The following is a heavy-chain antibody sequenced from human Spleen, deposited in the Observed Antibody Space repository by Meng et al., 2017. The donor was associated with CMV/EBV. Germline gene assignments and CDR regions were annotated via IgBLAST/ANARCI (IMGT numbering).Heavy chain of an antibody. CDR1: GLTFSTYT. CDR3: ATSWWGD. Sequence: GESLKISCAASGLTFSTYTMSWVRQTPGKGLEWVSVIYTDGNTNYADTVKGRFTISRDTSKNTVYLQMNSLRIEDTAIYYCATSWWGDWGQGTLVTVSS. J-gene: IGHJ4*02. V-gene: IGHV3-53*01. CDR2: IYTDGNT. D-gene: IGHD2-15*01.